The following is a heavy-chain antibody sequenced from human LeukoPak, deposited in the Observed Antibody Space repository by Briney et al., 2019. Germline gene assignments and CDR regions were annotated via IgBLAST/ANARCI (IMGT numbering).Heavy chain of an antibody. V-gene: IGHV4-59*11. CDR2: VLDSVRT. Sequence: SETLSLTCTVSGGSITSHYWSWIRQPPGKGLEWIAYVLDSVRTKDNPSLQSRLTLSADTSKNQFSLRLSSVTAADTAVYYWASLQQSSIYGYFVFSGQGIKVTVSS. CDR3: ASLQQSSIYGYFVF. CDR1: GGSITSHY. J-gene: IGHJ4*02. D-gene: IGHD2/OR15-2a*01.